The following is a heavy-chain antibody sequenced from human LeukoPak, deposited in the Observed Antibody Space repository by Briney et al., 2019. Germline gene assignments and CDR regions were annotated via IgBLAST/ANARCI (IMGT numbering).Heavy chain of an antibody. CDR1: GYTFTSYG. Sequence: ASVKVSCKASGYTFTSYGISWVRQAPGQGLEWMGWISPFNGNTNYAQKLQGRVTMTSDTSTSTAYMELRSLRSDDTAVYYCARQLQNCGGGSCYPPYFDYWGQGTLVTVSS. J-gene: IGHJ4*02. CDR2: ISPFNGNT. V-gene: IGHV1-18*01. D-gene: IGHD2-15*01. CDR3: ARQLQNCGGGSCYPPYFDY.